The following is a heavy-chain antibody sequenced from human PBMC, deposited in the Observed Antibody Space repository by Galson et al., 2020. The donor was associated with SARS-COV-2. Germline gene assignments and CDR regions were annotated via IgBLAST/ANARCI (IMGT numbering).Heavy chain of an antibody. D-gene: IGHD2-2*03. CDR3: ARGTLDIVVVPAAVDAFDI. Sequence: KVSCKGSGYSFTSYWIGWVRQMPGKGLEWMGIIYPGDSDTRYSPSFQGQVTISADKSISTAYLQWSSLKASDTAMYYCARGTLDIVVVPAAVDAFDIWGQGTMVTVSS. CDR1: GYSFTSYW. CDR2: IYPGDSDT. J-gene: IGHJ3*02. V-gene: IGHV5-51*01.